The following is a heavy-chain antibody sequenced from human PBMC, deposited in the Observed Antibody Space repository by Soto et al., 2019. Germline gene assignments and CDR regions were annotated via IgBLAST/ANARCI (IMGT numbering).Heavy chain of an antibody. CDR1: GGSISSSSYY. D-gene: IGHD3-16*01. CDR3: ARDRLRGSYYFDY. V-gene: IGHV4-39*02. CDR2: IYYSGST. Sequence: QLQLQESGPGLVKPSETLSLTCTVSGGSISSSSYYWGWIRQPPGKGLEWIGSIYYSGSTYYNSSLKSRVTISVDTSKNQFSLKLSSVTAADTAVYYCARDRLRGSYYFDYWGQGTLVTVSS. J-gene: IGHJ4*02.